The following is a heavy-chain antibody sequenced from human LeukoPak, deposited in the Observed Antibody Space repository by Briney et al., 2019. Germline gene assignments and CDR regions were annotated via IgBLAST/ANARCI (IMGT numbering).Heavy chain of an antibody. D-gene: IGHD6-13*01. CDR2: ISSSSSYI. CDR3: ARVAAGYYFDY. J-gene: IGHJ4*02. Sequence: GGSLRLSCAASGFTFSPYSMNWVRQAPGKGLEWVASISSSSSYIYYADSVKGRFTISRDNAKNSLYLQMNSLRAEDTAVYYCARVAAGYYFDYWGQGTLVTVSS. V-gene: IGHV3-21*01. CDR1: GFTFSPYS.